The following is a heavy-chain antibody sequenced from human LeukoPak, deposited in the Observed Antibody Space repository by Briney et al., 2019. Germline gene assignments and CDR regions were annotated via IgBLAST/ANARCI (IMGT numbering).Heavy chain of an antibody. V-gene: IGHV4-38-2*02. Sequence: KPSETLSLTCAVSGYSIRRGYYWAWIRQPPGKGLEWIGSLHHTRSTYYNPSLKSRVTMSVDRSNNKFSLNLNSVTAADTAVYYCARDRESSPWELLLDYWGQGIVVTVSS. CDR3: ARDRESSPWELLLDY. J-gene: IGHJ4*02. CDR2: LHHTRST. D-gene: IGHD1-26*01. CDR1: GYSIRRGYY.